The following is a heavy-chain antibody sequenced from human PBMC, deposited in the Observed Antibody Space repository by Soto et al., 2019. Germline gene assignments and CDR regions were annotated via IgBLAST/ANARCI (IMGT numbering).Heavy chain of an antibody. CDR2: MRYSGST. Sequence: SETLSLTCTVSGGSISSSTYFWGWIRQPPGKGLEWIGTMRYSGSTYYNPSLKSRVTISADTSKNQFSLQVSSVTDADTAVYYCARRSQVGATRGLDVWGQGTTVTVSS. CDR1: GGSISSSTYF. CDR3: ARRSQVGATRGLDV. J-gene: IGHJ6*02. V-gene: IGHV4-39*01. D-gene: IGHD1-26*01.